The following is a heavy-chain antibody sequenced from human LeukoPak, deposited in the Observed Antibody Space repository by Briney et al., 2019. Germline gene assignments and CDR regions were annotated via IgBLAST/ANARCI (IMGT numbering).Heavy chain of an antibody. D-gene: IGHD3-9*01. J-gene: IGHJ4*02. Sequence: GGSLRLSCAASGFTFSSYAMSWVRQAPGKGLEWVSAISGSGGSTYYADSVKGRFTISRDNSKNTLYLQMNSLRAEDTAVYYCAKGTYYDILTGYYNEPYYFDYWGQGTLVTVSS. CDR1: GFTFSSYA. CDR2: ISGSGGST. V-gene: IGHV3-23*01. CDR3: AKGTYYDILTGYYNEPYYFDY.